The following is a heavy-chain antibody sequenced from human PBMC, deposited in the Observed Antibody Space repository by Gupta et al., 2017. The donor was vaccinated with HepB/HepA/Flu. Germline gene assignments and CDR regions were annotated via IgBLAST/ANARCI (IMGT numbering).Heavy chain of an antibody. CDR3: ARDGSSTSAYWYFDL. Sequence: QVQLVQSGAEVKKPGASVKVSCKASGYTFTGYYMHWVRQAPGQGLEWMGWINPNSGGTNYAQKFQGRVTMTRDTSISTAYMELSRLRSDDTAVYYCARDGSSTSAYWYFDLWGRGTLVTVSS. CDR2: INPNSGGT. CDR1: GYTFTGYY. V-gene: IGHV1-2*02. D-gene: IGHD2-2*01. J-gene: IGHJ2*01.